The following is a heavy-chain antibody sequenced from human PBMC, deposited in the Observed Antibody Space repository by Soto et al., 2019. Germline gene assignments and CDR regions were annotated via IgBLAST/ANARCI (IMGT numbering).Heavy chain of an antibody. CDR2: ISWNSGSI. Sequence: EVQLVESGGGLVQPGRSLRLSCAASGFTFDDYAMHWVRQAPGKGLEWVSGISWNSGSIGYADSVKGRFTISRDNAKNSLYLQMNSLRAEDTALYYCAKAGRLETRPMDVWGQGTTVTVSS. V-gene: IGHV3-9*01. D-gene: IGHD1-1*01. CDR3: AKAGRLETRPMDV. J-gene: IGHJ6*02. CDR1: GFTFDDYA.